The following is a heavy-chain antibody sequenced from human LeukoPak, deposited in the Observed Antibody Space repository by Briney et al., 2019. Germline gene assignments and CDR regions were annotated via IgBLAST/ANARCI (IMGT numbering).Heavy chain of an antibody. V-gene: IGHV3-23*01. Sequence: GGSLRLSCAASGFSFSTYAMNWVRQAPGKGLEWVSVMGDSGGSTYYADSVKGRFTISRDNSKNSLYLQMNSLRAEDTAVYYCAKGTTVLTATALDYWGQGTLVTVSS. CDR1: GFSFSTYA. CDR2: MGDSGGST. CDR3: AKGTTVLTATALDY. J-gene: IGHJ4*02. D-gene: IGHD2-21*02.